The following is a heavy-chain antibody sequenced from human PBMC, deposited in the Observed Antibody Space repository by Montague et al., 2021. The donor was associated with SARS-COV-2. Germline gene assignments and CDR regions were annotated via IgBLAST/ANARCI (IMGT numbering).Heavy chain of an antibody. CDR3: ARHVRQWLRLYPYYFDY. CDR1: GGSISSSSYY. D-gene: IGHD5-12*01. CDR2: IYYSGST. Sequence: SETLSLTCTVSGGSISSSSYYWGWIRQPPGKGLVWIGSIYYSGSTYYTPSLKSRVTISVDTSKNQFSLKLSSVTAADTAEYYCARHVRQWLRLYPYYFDYWGQGTLVTVSS. V-gene: IGHV4-39*01. J-gene: IGHJ4*02.